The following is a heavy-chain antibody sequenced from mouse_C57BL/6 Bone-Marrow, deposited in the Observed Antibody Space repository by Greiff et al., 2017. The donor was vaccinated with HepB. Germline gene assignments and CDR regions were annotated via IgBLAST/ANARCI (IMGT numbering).Heavy chain of an antibody. Sequence: VQLVESGPGLVQPSQSLSITCTVSGFSLTSYGVHWVRQSPGKGLEWLGVIWSGGSTDYNAAFISRLSISKDNSKSQVFFKMNSLQADDTAIYYCARQVVALYYYAMDYWGQGTSVTVSS. J-gene: IGHJ4*01. CDR2: IWSGGST. D-gene: IGHD1-1*01. CDR3: ARQVVALYYYAMDY. CDR1: GFSLTSYG. V-gene: IGHV2-2*01.